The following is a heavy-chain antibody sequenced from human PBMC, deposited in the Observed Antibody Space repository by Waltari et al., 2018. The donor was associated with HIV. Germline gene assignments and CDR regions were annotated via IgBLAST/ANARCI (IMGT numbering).Heavy chain of an antibody. CDR3: ARLGYCSSTSCYYYYYYGMDV. J-gene: IGHJ6*02. V-gene: IGHV1-8*01. CDR1: GYPFTSYD. CDR2: MNPNSGNT. D-gene: IGHD2-2*01. Sequence: QVQLVQSGAEVKKPGASVKVSCKASGYPFTSYDINWVRPAPGQGLEWMGWMNPNSGNTGYAQKFQGRVTMTRNTSISTAYMELSSLRSEDTAVYYCARLGYCSSTSCYYYYYYGMDVWGQGTTVTVSS.